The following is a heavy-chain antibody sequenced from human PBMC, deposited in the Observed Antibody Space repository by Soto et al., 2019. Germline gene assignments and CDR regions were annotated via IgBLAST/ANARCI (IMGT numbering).Heavy chain of an antibody. Sequence: VASVKVSCKASGYTFTGYYMHWVRQAPGQGLEWMGWINPNSGGANYAQKFQGRVTMTRDTSISTAYMELSRLRSDDTAVYYCARDHGGDCYSDWGQGTLVTVSS. D-gene: IGHD2-21*02. J-gene: IGHJ4*02. CDR2: INPNSGGA. V-gene: IGHV1-2*02. CDR3: ARDHGGDCYSD. CDR1: GYTFTGYY.